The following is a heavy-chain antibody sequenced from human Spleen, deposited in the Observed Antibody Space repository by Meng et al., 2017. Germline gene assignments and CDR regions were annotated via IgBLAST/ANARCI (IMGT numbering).Heavy chain of an antibody. J-gene: IGHJ4*02. V-gene: IGHV3-74*02. CDR3: VRVCSSSSCTEFDY. CDR1: GFTFNSYW. Sequence: EVQLVDSGVGLVKPGGSLRLSCAASGFTFNSYWMHWVRQAPGKGLVWVSRIKGDGSSTNYADSVKGRFTISRDNTKNTLYLQMNSLTDDDPAVYYCVRVCSSSSCTEFDYWGQGTLVTVSS. D-gene: IGHD2-2*01. CDR2: IKGDGSST.